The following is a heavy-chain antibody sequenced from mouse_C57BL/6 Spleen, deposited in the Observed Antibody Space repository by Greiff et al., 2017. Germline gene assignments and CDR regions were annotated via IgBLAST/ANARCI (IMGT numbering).Heavy chain of an antibody. J-gene: IGHJ1*03. CDR3: ARHNYGSSSTSYGYFDV. D-gene: IGHD1-1*01. CDR2: INSDGGST. Sequence: EVHLVESGGGLVQPGESLKLSCESNEYEFPSHDMSWVRKTPEKRLELVAAINSDGGSTYYPDTLERRFIISRDNTTKTLYLQMSSLRSEDTALYYCARHNYGSSSTSYGYFDVWGTGTTVTVSA. V-gene: IGHV5-2*01. CDR1: EYEFPSHD.